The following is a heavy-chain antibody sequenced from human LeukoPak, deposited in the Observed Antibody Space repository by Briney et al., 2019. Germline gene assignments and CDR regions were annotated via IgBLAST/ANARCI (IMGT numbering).Heavy chain of an antibody. V-gene: IGHV3-48*03. CDR1: GFTFSSYG. CDR3: ARWIQTRGGYY. CDR2: ISSSGSTI. Sequence: GGSLRLSCAASGFTFSSYGMYWVRQAPGKGLEWVSYISSSGSTIYYADSVKGRFTISRDNAKNSLYLQMNSLRAEDTAVYYCARWIQTRGGYYWGQGTLVTVSS. D-gene: IGHD5-18*01. J-gene: IGHJ4*02.